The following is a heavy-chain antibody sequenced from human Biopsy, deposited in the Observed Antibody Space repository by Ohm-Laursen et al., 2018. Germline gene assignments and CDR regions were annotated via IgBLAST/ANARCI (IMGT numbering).Heavy chain of an antibody. CDR1: GFSFGDHY. Sequence: SLRLSCTASGFSFGDHYLDWVRQAPGKGLEWVGCARNKANSYTIEYAASVMGRFTILRDDSQNSLYLQMNSLQTEDTAVYFCAKEGRPLGIPHTYYFDSWGQGTLVTVSS. CDR2: ARNKANSYTI. CDR3: AKEGRPLGIPHTYYFDS. D-gene: IGHD1-26*01. J-gene: IGHJ4*02. V-gene: IGHV3-72*01.